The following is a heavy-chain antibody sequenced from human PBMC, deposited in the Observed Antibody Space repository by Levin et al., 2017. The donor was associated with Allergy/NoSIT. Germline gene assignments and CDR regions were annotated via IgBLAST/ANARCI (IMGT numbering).Heavy chain of an antibody. CDR2: ITNNGGST. CDR3: VKKRENWYFDL. Sequence: QTGGSLRLSCSASGFTFSDYSMHWVRQAPGKGLEYVSAITNNGGSTYYADSVKGRFTISRDNSKNTLYLQMSSLRAEDTAVYYCVKKRENWYFDLWGRGTLVTVSS. V-gene: IGHV3-64D*06. CDR1: GFTFSDYS. D-gene: IGHD1-26*01. J-gene: IGHJ2*01.